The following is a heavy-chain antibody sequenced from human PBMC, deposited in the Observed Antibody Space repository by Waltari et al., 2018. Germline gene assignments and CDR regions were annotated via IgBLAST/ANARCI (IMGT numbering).Heavy chain of an antibody. V-gene: IGHV3-73*02. D-gene: IGHD2-2*01. CDR2: IRSKANSYAT. CDR1: GFTFSGSA. J-gene: IGHJ5*02. CDR3: TSKIVVVPAARVA. Sequence: EVQLVESGGGLVQPGGSLKLSCAASGFTFSGSAMPWVRQASGKGLEWVGRIRSKANSYATAYAASVKGRFTISRDDSKNTAYLQMNSLKTEDTAVYYCTSKIVVVPAARVAWGQGTLVTVSS.